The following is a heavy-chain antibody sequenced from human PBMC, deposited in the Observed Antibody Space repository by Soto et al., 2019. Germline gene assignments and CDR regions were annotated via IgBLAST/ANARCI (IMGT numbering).Heavy chain of an antibody. CDR3: ARDAAVAGTGLGAFDI. D-gene: IGHD6-19*01. V-gene: IGHV3-30-3*01. CDR2: ISYDGSNK. J-gene: IGHJ3*02. Sequence: VQLVESGGGLVKPGGSLRLSCAASGFTFSNAWMSWVRQAPGKGLEWVAVISYDGSNKYYADSVKGRFTISRDNSKNTLYLQMNSLRAEDTAVYYCARDAAVAGTGLGAFDIWGQGTMVTVSS. CDR1: GFTFSNAW.